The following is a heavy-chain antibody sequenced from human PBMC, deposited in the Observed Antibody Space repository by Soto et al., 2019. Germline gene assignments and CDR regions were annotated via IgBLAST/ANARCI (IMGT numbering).Heavy chain of an antibody. V-gene: IGHV1-69*04. J-gene: IGHJ4*02. CDR1: GGTFSSYA. CDR2: IIPILGIA. CDR3: ARDLGGWPDY. D-gene: IGHD2-15*01. Sequence: SVKVSCKASGGTFSSYAISWVRQAPGQGLEWMGRIIPILGIANYAQKFQGRVTITRDTSASTAYMELSSLRSEDTAVYYCARDLGGWPDYWGQGTLVTVSS.